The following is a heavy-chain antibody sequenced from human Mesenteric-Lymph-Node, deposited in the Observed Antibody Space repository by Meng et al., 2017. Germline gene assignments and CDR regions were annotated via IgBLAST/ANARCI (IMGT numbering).Heavy chain of an antibody. D-gene: IGHD3-22*01. Sequence: SETLSLTCTVSGYSISSGSYYWSWIRQPAGKGLEWIGRIYASGSTNYNPSLKSRVTISVDTSKSQFSLKLSSVTAADTAVYYCAGGFSSGRGGVYYYGMDVWGQGTTVTVSS. CDR2: IYASGST. J-gene: IGHJ6*02. V-gene: IGHV4-61*02. CDR3: AGGFSSGRGGVYYYGMDV. CDR1: GYSISSGSYY.